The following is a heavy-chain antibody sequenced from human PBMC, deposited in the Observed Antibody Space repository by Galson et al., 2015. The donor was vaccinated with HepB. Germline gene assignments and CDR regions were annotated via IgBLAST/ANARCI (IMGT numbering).Heavy chain of an antibody. CDR1: GGTFSSYA. Sequence: SVKVSCKASGGTFSSYAISWVRQAPGQGLEWMGGIIPIFGTANYAQKFQGRVTITADESTSTAYMELSSLRSEDTAVYYCARATGVRRMVSLGDWFDPWGQGTLVTVSS. D-gene: IGHD2-8*01. J-gene: IGHJ5*02. CDR2: IIPIFGTA. CDR3: ARATGVRRMVSLGDWFDP. V-gene: IGHV1-69*13.